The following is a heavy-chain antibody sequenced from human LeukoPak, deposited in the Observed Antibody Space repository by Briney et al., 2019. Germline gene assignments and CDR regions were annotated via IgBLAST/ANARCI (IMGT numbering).Heavy chain of an antibody. CDR2: ISAYNGNT. D-gene: IGHD6-13*01. J-gene: IGHJ5*02. Sequence: ASVKVSCKASGYTFTSYGISWVRQAPGQGLEWMGWISAYNGNTNYAQKLQGRVTMTTDTSTSTAYMELRSLRADDTAVYYCAREGIAAAGRRVNWFDPWGEGTLVTVSS. V-gene: IGHV1-18*01. CDR1: GYTFTSYG. CDR3: AREGIAAAGRRVNWFDP.